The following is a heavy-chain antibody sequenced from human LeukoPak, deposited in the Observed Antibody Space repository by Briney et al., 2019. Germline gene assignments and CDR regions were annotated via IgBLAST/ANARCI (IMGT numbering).Heavy chain of an antibody. V-gene: IGHV1-18*01. Sequence: GASVKVSCKASGYTFTSYGISWVRQAPGQGLEWMGWISAYNGNTNYAQKLQGRVTMTTDTSTSTAYMELRSLRSDDTAVYYCARVEGLEHYDSSFDYWGQGTLDTVSS. CDR2: ISAYNGNT. D-gene: IGHD3-22*01. J-gene: IGHJ4*02. CDR1: GYTFTSYG. CDR3: ARVEGLEHYDSSFDY.